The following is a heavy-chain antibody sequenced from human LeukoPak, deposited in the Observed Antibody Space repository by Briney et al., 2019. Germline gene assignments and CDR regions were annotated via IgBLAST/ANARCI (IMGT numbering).Heavy chain of an antibody. CDR3: ARVGLLIFGVEGFDY. V-gene: IGHV1-69*05. Sequence: ASVKVSCKASGGTFSSYAISWVRQAPGQGLEWMGRIIPIFGTANYAQKFQGRVTITTDESTSTAYMELSSLRSDDTAVYYCARVGLLIFGVEGFDYWGQGTLVTVSS. CDR2: IIPIFGTA. CDR1: GGTFSSYA. D-gene: IGHD3-3*01. J-gene: IGHJ4*02.